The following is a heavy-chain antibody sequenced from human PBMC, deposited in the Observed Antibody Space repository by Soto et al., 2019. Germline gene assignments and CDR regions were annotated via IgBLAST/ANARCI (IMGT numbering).Heavy chain of an antibody. J-gene: IGHJ6*02. CDR1: GYTFTGYY. CDR2: INPNSGGT. V-gene: IGHV1-2*04. Sequence: ASVKVSCKASGYTFTGYYMHWVRQAPGQGLEWMGWINPNSGGTNYAQKFQGWVTMTRDTSISTAYMELSRLRSDDTAVYSCARDGLRGDCSSTSCHQRIYYYYGMDVWGQGTTVTVSS. D-gene: IGHD2-2*01. CDR3: ARDGLRGDCSSTSCHQRIYYYYGMDV.